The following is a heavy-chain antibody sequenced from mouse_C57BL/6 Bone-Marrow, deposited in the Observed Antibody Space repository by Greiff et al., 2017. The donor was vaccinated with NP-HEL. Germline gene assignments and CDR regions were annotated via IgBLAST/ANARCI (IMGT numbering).Heavy chain of an antibody. D-gene: IGHD1-1*01. CDR1: GYTFTDYE. J-gene: IGHJ2*01. CDR2: IDPETGGT. V-gene: IGHV1-15*01. CDR3: TNTTITTFCYFDF. Sequence: QVQLKESGAELVRPGASVTLSCKASGYTFTDYEMHWVKQTPVHGLEWIGAIDPETGGTAYNQKFKGKAILTADKSSSTAYMELRSLTSEDSADYYCTNTTITTFCYFDFWGQGTTLTVSS.